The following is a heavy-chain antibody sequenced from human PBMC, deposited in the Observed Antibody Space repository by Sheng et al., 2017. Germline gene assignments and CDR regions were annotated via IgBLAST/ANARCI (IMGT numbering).Heavy chain of an antibody. D-gene: IGHD1-1*01. CDR2: ISSDGSVT. J-gene: IGHJ4*02. Sequence: EVQLVESGGGLVQPGGSRETLLCSLWIHLQSLLDALGPPRSREGLLWVSRISSDGSVTDYADSVKGRFTISRDNAKNTLYLQMNSLRVEDTAVYYCARDDRDARTGYEENFDYWGQGALVAVSS. CDR3: ARDDRDARTGYEENFDY. CDR1: IHLQSLL. V-gene: IGHV3-74*01.